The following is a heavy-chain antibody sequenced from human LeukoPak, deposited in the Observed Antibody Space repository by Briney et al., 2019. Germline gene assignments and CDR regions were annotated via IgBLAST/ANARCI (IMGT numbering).Heavy chain of an antibody. CDR1: GGSISSGSYY. Sequence: SQTLSLTCTVSGGSISSGSYYWSWIRQPAGKGLEWIGRIYTSGSTNYNPSLKSRVTISVDTSKNQFPLKLSSVTAADTAVYYCARGALPGYSSSWWEYNWFDPWGQGTLVTVSS. CDR2: IYTSGST. J-gene: IGHJ5*02. V-gene: IGHV4-61*02. CDR3: ARGALPGYSSSWWEYNWFDP. D-gene: IGHD6-13*01.